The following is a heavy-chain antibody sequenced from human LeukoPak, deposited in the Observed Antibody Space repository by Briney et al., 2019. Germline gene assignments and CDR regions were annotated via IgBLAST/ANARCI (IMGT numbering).Heavy chain of an antibody. CDR1: GFTFSSYA. CDR3: AKDRRSSYYYDSSGYYFDY. V-gene: IGHV3-23*01. J-gene: IGHJ4*02. Sequence: GGSLRLSCAAYGFTFSSYAMSLVRQAPGKGLEWVSAISGSGGSTYYADSVKGRFTISRDNSKNTLYLQMNSLRAEDTAVYYCAKDRRSSYYYDSSGYYFDYWGQGTLVTVSS. D-gene: IGHD3-22*01. CDR2: ISGSGGST.